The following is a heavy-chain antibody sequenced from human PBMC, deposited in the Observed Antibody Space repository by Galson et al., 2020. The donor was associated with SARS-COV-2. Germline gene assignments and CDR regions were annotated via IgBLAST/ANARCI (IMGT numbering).Heavy chain of an antibody. Sequence: SDTLSLTCAVYGGSFSGYYWSWIRQPPGKGLEWIGEINHSGSTNYNPSLKSRVTISVDTSKNQFSLKLSSVTAADTAVYYCARGRDFWSGYPRYYYYYYMDVWGKGTTVTVSS. J-gene: IGHJ6*03. V-gene: IGHV4-34*01. CDR2: INHSGST. D-gene: IGHD3-3*01. CDR3: ARGRDFWSGYPRYYYYYYMDV. CDR1: GGSFSGYY.